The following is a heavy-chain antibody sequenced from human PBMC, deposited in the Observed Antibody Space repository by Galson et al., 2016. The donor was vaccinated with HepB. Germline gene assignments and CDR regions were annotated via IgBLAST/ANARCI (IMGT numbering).Heavy chain of an antibody. CDR2: ISSSSSYV. V-gene: IGHV3-21*01. CDR1: GFIFSSYT. J-gene: IGHJ4*02. D-gene: IGHD3-3*01. CDR3: ARAKGLLEWLVRYYFDY. Sequence: SLRLSCAASGFIFSSYTMNWVRQAPGKGLEWVSSISSSSSYVDYADTVKGRFTISRDNAKNSLCLQMNSLRAEDTAVYYCARAKGLLEWLVRYYFDYWGQGTLVTFSS.